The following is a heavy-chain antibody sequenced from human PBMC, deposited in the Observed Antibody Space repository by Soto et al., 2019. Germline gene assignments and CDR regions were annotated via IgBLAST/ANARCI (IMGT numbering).Heavy chain of an antibody. V-gene: IGHV4-59*08. CDR1: GGSISSYY. CDR3: ARGYATTWYTYYFDY. CDR2: ISYSGST. Sequence: PSETLSLTCAVSGGSISSYYWGWIRRPPGKGLEWMGYISYSGSTNYNPSLKSRVTISTDTTKNQLSLKLTSVTAADTAVYHCARGYATTWYTYYFDYWCQGTLVTVSS. J-gene: IGHJ4*02. D-gene: IGHD1-1*01.